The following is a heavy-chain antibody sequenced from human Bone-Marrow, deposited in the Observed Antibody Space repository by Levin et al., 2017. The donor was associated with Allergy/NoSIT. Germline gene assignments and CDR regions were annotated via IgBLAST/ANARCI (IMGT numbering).Heavy chain of an antibody. Sequence: GGSLRLSCVAAEFTFSGFGVNWVRQAPGKGLEWVALISGDGSKTYYADSVKGRFTISRDNSRNTLYLQMNSLRAEDTSVYYCAKDRSADGTYGMDVWGQGTTVIVSS. CDR1: EFTFSGFG. J-gene: IGHJ6*02. CDR2: ISGDGSKT. CDR3: AKDRSADGTYGMDV. V-gene: IGHV3-30*18. D-gene: IGHD6-13*01.